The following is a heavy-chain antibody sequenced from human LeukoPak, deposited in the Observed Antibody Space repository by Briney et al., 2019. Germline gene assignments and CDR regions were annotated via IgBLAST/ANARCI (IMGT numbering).Heavy chain of an antibody. CDR2: ISSSGSTI. V-gene: IGHV3-48*04. D-gene: IGHD4-23*01. J-gene: IGHJ4*02. CDR1: GFTFSSYS. CDR3: ARDYGGSSPFDY. Sequence: GGSLRLSCAASGFTFSSYSMNWVRQAPGKGLEWVSYISSSGSTIYYADSVKGRFTISRDNAKNSLYLQMNSLRAEDTTVYYCARDYGGSSPFDYWGQGTLVTVSS.